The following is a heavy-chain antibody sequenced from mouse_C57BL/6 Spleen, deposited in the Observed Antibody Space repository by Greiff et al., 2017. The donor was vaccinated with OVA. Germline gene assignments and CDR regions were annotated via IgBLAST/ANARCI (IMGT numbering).Heavy chain of an antibody. D-gene: IGHD1-1*01. J-gene: IGHJ3*01. CDR1: GYTFTSYW. Sequence: VQLQQPGAELVQPGASVKLSCKASGYTFTSYWMQWVKQRPGQGLEWIGEIDPSDSYTNYNQKFKGKATLTVDTSASTAYMQLSSLTSEDSAVYYCARHYYGSSYPFLDWGQGTLVTVSA. CDR2: IDPSDSYT. V-gene: IGHV1-50*01. CDR3: ARHYYGSSYPFLD.